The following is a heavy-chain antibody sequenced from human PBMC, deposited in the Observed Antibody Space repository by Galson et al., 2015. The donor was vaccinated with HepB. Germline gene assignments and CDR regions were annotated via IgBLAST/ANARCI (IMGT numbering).Heavy chain of an antibody. J-gene: IGHJ4*02. D-gene: IGHD3-3*01. CDR3: ARLTPYDFFLDY. V-gene: IGHV4-59*08. Sequence: SLTCTVSGGSISSYYWSWIRQPPGKGLEWIGYIYYSGSTNYNPSLKSRVTISVDTSKNQFSLKLSSVTAADTAVYYCARLTPYDFFLDYWGQGTLVTVSS. CDR1: GGSISSYY. CDR2: IYYSGST.